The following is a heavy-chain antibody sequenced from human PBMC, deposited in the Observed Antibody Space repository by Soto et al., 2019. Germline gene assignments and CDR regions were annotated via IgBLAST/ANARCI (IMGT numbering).Heavy chain of an antibody. CDR3: ARESHDILTGPPWVWYFDL. CDR2: INDRGSI. D-gene: IGHD3-9*01. V-gene: IGHV4-34*01. J-gene: IGHJ2*01. Sequence: QVQLQQWGAGPLRPLETLSLTCGVSGGSFSGYYWAWIRQSPGKGLEWIGEINDRGSINYNPSLKTRVSLSVDTSKNHCALNLRSVTAADTAVYYCARESHDILTGPPWVWYFDLWGRGTLVTVSS. CDR1: GGSFSGYY.